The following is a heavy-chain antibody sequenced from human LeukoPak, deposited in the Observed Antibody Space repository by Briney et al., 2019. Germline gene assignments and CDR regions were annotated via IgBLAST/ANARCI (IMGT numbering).Heavy chain of an antibody. CDR1: GFTFSSYW. J-gene: IGHJ3*02. CDR3: ARNFPGCGGDCYFNDAFDI. Sequence: PGGSLRLSCAASGFTFSSYWMSWVRQAPGKGLEWVANIKPDGSEKYYVDSVKGRFTISRDNAKNSLYLQMNSLRAEDTAVYYCARNFPGCGGDCYFNDAFDIWGQGTMVTVSS. V-gene: IGHV3-7*01. CDR2: IKPDGSEK. D-gene: IGHD2-21*01.